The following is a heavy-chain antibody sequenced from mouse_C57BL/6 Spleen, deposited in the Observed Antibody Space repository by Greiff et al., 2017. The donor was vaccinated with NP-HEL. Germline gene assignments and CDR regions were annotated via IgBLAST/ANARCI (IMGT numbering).Heavy chain of an antibody. Sequence: EVQLQQSGPELVKPGASVKMSCKASGYTFTDYNMHWVKQSHGKSLEWIGYINPNNGGTSYNQKFKGKATLTVNKSSSTAYMELRSLTSEDSAVYYCARGYYGSSGYYYAMDYWGQGTSVTVSS. D-gene: IGHD1-1*01. CDR3: ARGYYGSSGYYYAMDY. V-gene: IGHV1-22*01. CDR2: INPNNGGT. J-gene: IGHJ4*01. CDR1: GYTFTDYN.